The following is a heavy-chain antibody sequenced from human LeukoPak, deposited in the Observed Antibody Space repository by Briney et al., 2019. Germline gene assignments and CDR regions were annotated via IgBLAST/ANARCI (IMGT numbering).Heavy chain of an antibody. V-gene: IGHV3-48*01. Sequence: GGSLRLSCAASGFTFSSYSMNWVRQAPGKGLEWVSYISSSSSTIYYADSVKGRFTVSRDNAKNSLYLQMNSLRAEDTAVYYCARAYYDSSGYYPSAFDIRGQGTMVTVSS. D-gene: IGHD3-22*01. CDR3: ARAYYDSSGYYPSAFDI. CDR1: GFTFSSYS. J-gene: IGHJ3*02. CDR2: ISSSSSTI.